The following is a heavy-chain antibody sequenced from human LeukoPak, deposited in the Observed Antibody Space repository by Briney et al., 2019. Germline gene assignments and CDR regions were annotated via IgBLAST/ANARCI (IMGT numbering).Heavy chain of an antibody. CDR3: ARQYCSSTSCHYGMDV. CDR1: GFTFSSYA. D-gene: IGHD2-2*01. J-gene: IGHJ6*02. Sequence: GRSLRLSCAASGFTFSSYAMHWVRQAPGKGPEWVAIVWYDGNNKYYADSVKGRFTISRDNSKNTLYLQMNSLRAEDTAVYYCARQYCSSTSCHYGMDVWGQGTTVTVSS. V-gene: IGHV3-33*08. CDR2: VWYDGNNK.